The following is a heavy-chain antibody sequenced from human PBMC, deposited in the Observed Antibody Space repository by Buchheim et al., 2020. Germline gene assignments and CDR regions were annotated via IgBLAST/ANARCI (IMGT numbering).Heavy chain of an antibody. V-gene: IGHV4-4*02. CDR3: ARSSAGSSCFYY. Sequence: QVQLQESGPRLVKPSGTLSLTCDVFGDSISSSNWWSWVRQTPGKGLEWFGEIYHSGITNYNPSFKSRVTISVDKSRNQFSMTLNSVSVADTAAYFCARSSAGSSCFYYWGQGIL. J-gene: IGHJ4*02. D-gene: IGHD6-13*01. CDR2: IYHSGIT. CDR1: GDSISSSNW.